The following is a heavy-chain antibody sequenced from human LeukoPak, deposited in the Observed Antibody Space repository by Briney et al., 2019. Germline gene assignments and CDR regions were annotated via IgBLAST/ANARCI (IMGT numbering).Heavy chain of an antibody. Sequence: GGSLRLSCAASGFTFSSYGMHWVRQAPGKGLEWVAVISYDGSNKYYADSVKGRFTISRDNSKNTLYLQMNSLRAKDTAVYYCAKGCLDTTRSSTSCYEDFDYWGQGTLVTVSS. CDR3: AKGCLDTTRSSTSCYEDFDY. J-gene: IGHJ4*02. D-gene: IGHD2-2*01. CDR2: ISYDGSNK. V-gene: IGHV3-30*18. CDR1: GFTFSSYG.